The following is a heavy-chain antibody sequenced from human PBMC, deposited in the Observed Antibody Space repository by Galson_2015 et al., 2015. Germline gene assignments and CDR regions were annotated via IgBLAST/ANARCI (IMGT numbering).Heavy chain of an antibody. CDR3: ARGRRSCSSAGCYNHYEMDV. V-gene: IGHV3-72*01. CDR1: GSTFSDYY. CDR2: ARDKANSYTT. Sequence: SLRLSCAASGSTFSDYYMDWVRQAPGKGLEWVGRARDKANSYTTEYATSVKGRFTISRDDSKYSLYLQMNSLKTEDTAVYHCARGRRSCSSAGCYNHYEMDVWGQGTTVTVSS. D-gene: IGHD2-2*01. J-gene: IGHJ6*02.